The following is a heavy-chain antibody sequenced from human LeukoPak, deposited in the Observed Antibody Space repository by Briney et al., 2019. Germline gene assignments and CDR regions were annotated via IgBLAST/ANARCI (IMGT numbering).Heavy chain of an antibody. CDR1: GYTFIDYY. J-gene: IGHJ4*02. CDR2: INHNSGGT. CDR3: ARTYCSSTTCYANFDY. V-gene: IGHV1-2*02. D-gene: IGHD2-2*01. Sequence: ASVRVSYKASGYTFIDYYMHWVGQAPGQGREWMGWINHNSGGTNCAQKFQGRGTMTKETSISTVYMELSGLRSDDTAIYYCARTYCSSTTCYANFDYWGQGTLVTVSS.